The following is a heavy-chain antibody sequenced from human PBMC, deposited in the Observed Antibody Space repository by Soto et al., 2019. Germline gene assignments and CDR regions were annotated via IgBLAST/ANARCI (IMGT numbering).Heavy chain of an antibody. Sequence: QVQLQESGPGLVKPSETLSLTCSVSGGAISTNYWSWIRQAPGKGLEWIGYIYYSGSTNYNPSLKSRVTISVDTSKNPFSLKLSSVTAADTAVYYCARRYSSGRFDPWGQGTLVTVSS. J-gene: IGHJ5*02. CDR3: ARRYSSGRFDP. CDR2: IYYSGST. D-gene: IGHD6-19*01. V-gene: IGHV4-59*08. CDR1: GGAISTNY.